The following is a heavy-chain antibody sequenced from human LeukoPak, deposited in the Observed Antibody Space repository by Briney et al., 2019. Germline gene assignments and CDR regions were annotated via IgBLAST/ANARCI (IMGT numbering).Heavy chain of an antibody. J-gene: IGHJ4*02. Sequence: GRSLRLSCAASGFTFSNYAMHWVRQAPGKGLEWVAVISYHGSNKKYADSVKGRFTISRDNSQNTLYLQMNSLRVEDTAVYYCARSYSYGGIHYWGQGTLVTVSS. D-gene: IGHD5-18*01. V-gene: IGHV3-30*04. CDR1: GFTFSNYA. CDR2: ISYHGSNK. CDR3: ARSYSYGGIHY.